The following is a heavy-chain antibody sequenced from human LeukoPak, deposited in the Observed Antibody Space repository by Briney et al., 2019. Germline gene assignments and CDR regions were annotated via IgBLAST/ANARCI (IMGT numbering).Heavy chain of an antibody. CDR3: ARHTTGYNSPRDSFNI. CDR2: ISPSGAST. J-gene: IGHJ3*02. Sequence: GASVKVSCKASGYTFTNYYMHWVRQAPGQGLEWMGMISPSGASTSYAQKFQGRVTMTRDVSTSTVYMELSSLRSEDTAVYYCARHTTGYNSPRDSFNIWGQGTMVIVSS. D-gene: IGHD1-1*01. V-gene: IGHV1-46*01. CDR1: GYTFTNYY.